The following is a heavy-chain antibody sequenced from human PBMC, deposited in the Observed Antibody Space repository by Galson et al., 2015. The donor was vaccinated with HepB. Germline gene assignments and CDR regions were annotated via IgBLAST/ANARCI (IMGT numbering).Heavy chain of an antibody. V-gene: IGHV4-59*08. J-gene: IGHJ4*02. CDR2: IYYSGST. Sequence: ETLSLTCTVSGGSISSYYWSWIRQPPGKGLEWIGYIYYSGSTNYNPSLKSRVTISVDTSKNQFSLKLSSVTAADTAVYYCARHTDGGFDYWGQGTLVTVSS. CDR1: GGSISSYY. CDR3: ARHTDGGFDY. D-gene: IGHD3-16*01.